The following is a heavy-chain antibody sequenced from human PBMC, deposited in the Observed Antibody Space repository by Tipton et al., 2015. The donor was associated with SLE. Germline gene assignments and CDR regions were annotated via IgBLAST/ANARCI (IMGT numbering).Heavy chain of an antibody. Sequence: GSLRLSCAASGFTFSNYAMSWVRQSPGKGLEWIADIYHTGSTNYNPSLESRVTISLDKSRNQFSLKLSFVTAADTAVYYCASKGYGDYVYYYFDYWGQGALVTVSS. J-gene: IGHJ4*02. CDR3: ASKGYGDYVYYYFDY. CDR2: IYHTGST. CDR1: GFTFSNYAM. D-gene: IGHD4-17*01. V-gene: IGHV4-4*02.